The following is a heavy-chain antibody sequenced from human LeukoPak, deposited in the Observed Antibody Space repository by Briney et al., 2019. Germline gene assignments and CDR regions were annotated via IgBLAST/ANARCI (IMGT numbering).Heavy chain of an antibody. V-gene: IGHV3-23*01. CDR3: ARISYGDYGDAFDI. CDR2: ISASGIST. J-gene: IGHJ3*02. CDR1: GFIFSSYA. D-gene: IGHD4-17*01. Sequence: GGSLRLSCAASGFIFSSYAMSWVRQAPGKGLEWVSAISASGISTYYADSVKGRLTISRDNSKNTLYLQMNSLRAEDTALYYCARISYGDYGDAFDIWGQGTMVPVSS.